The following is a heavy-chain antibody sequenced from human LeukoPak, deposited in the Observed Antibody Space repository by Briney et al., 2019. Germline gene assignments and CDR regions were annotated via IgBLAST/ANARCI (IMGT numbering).Heavy chain of an antibody. CDR1: GGSISSYY. CDR2: IYYSGSI. Sequence: SETLSLTCTVSGGSISSYYWSWIRQPPGKGLEWIGYIYYSGSINYNPSLNSRVTISVDTSKNQFSLRLSSVTAADTAIYYCARAVSGRFDYWGQGTLVTVSS. CDR3: ARAVSGRFDY. D-gene: IGHD6-19*01. J-gene: IGHJ4*02. V-gene: IGHV4-59*08.